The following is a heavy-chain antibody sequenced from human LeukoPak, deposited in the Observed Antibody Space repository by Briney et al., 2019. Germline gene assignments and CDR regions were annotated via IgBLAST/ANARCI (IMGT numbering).Heavy chain of an antibody. Sequence: APVKVSCKASGYTFTGYYMHWVRQAPGQGLEWMGRINPNSGGTNYAQKFQGRVTMTRDTSISTAYMELSRLRSDDTAVYYCARDPGKAAGPAGVGGDYWGQGTLVTVSS. V-gene: IGHV1-2*06. CDR2: INPNSGGT. J-gene: IGHJ4*02. CDR3: ARDPGKAAGPAGVGGDY. D-gene: IGHD6-13*01. CDR1: GYTFTGYY.